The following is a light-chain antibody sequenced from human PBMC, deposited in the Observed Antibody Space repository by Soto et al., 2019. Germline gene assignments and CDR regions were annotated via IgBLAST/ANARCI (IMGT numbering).Light chain of an antibody. V-gene: IGKV1-39*01. CDR2: AAS. CDR1: ESISRH. Sequence: DIQMTQSPSSLSASVGDRVTITCRASESISRHLNWYQQKPGTAPKILIYAASSLQNGVPSRFRGSRSGTDFSLTITNLQPEDFATYYCQQTYSTLSITFGQGTRLDI. J-gene: IGKJ5*01. CDR3: QQTYSTLSIT.